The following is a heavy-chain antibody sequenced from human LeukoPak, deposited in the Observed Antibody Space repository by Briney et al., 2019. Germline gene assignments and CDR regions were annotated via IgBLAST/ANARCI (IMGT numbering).Heavy chain of an antibody. CDR1: GASISSGGYY. J-gene: IGHJ1*01. D-gene: IGHD2-2*01. CDR3: ARGPHCSSTSCYSEYFHH. V-gene: IGHV4-31*03. Sequence: PSQTLSLTCTVSGASISSGGYYWSWIRQHPGKGQDWIGYISYSGSPYYNPSLKSRVTISVDTSRNQFSLKLSSVTAADTAVYYCARGPHCSSTSCYSEYFHHWGQGTLVTVSS. CDR2: ISYSGSP.